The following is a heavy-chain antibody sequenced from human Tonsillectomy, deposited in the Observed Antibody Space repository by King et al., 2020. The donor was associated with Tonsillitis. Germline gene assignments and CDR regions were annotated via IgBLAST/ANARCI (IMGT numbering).Heavy chain of an antibody. Sequence: VQLQQWGAGLLKPSETLSLTCAVYGGSFSGYYWSWIRQPPGKGLEWIGEINHSGSTNYNPSLKSRVTISVDTSKNQVSLKLDSVTAADTAVYYCARGGVWGSWYNRVSISATDQLDYWGQGTLVTVSS. CDR3: ARGGVWGSWYNRVSISATDQLDY. J-gene: IGHJ4*02. D-gene: IGHD6-13*01. V-gene: IGHV4-34*01. CDR2: INHSGST. CDR1: GGSFSGYY.